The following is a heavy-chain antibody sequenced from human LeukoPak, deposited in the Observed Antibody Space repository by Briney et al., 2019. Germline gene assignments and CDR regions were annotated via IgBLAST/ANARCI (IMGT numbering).Heavy chain of an antibody. J-gene: IGHJ6*02. Sequence: PGGSLRLSRAASGFTFSSYGMHWVRQAPGKGLEWVAVISYDGSNKYYADSVKGRFTISRDNSKNTLYLQMNSLRAEDTAVYYRAKASYREYCSSTSCPRGYYYYGMDVWGQGTTVTVSS. D-gene: IGHD2-2*01. V-gene: IGHV3-30*18. CDR2: ISYDGSNK. CDR3: AKASYREYCSSTSCPRGYYYYGMDV. CDR1: GFTFSSYG.